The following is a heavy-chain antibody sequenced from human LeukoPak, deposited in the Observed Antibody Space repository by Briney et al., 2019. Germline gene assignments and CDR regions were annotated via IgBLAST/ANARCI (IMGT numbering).Heavy chain of an antibody. CDR2: IYYSGST. CDR1: GGSISSYY. J-gene: IGHJ4*02. CDR3: ARGVGLTQGGAFDF. V-gene: IGHV4-59*08. D-gene: IGHD3-16*01. Sequence: SETLSLTCTVSGGSISSYYWSWIRQPPGKGLEGMGYIYYSGSTHYKSSLKSRVTISVDTSKNQLSLKLTSVTAADTAVYYCARGVGLTQGGAFDFWGQGTLVTVSS.